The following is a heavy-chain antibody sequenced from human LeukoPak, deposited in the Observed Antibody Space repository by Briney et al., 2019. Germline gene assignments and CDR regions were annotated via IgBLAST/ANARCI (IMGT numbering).Heavy chain of an antibody. CDR1: GGSIISYY. CDR3: ARGYYSYGMDV. V-gene: IGHV4-59*01. CDR2: IYYSGST. J-gene: IGHJ6*02. Sequence: SETLSLTCTVSGGSIISYYWSCIRQPPGKGLEWIEYIYYSGSTNYNPSLKSRVTISVDTSKNQFSLKLSSVTAADTAAYYCARGYYSYGMDVWGQGTTVTVSS.